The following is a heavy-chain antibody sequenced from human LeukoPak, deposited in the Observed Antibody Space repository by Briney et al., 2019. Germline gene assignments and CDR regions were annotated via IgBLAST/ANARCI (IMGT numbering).Heavy chain of an antibody. CDR3: ARGRGAAYDAFDI. CDR1: GFTVSSDY. J-gene: IGHJ3*02. Sequence: GQSLRLSCAASGFTVSSDYMSWVRQAPGKGLEWVSVIYSSSITSYADSVKGRFTISRHNSKNTLYLQMNSLRADDTAVYYCARGRGAAYDAFDIWGQGTMVTVSS. D-gene: IGHD3-10*01. CDR2: IYSSSIT. V-gene: IGHV3-53*04.